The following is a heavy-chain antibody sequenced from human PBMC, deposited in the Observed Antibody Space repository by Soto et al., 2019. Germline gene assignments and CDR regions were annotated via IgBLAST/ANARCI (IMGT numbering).Heavy chain of an antibody. CDR2: ISSDGTNK. CDR3: AKDEGDKSNYYYFDF. V-gene: IGHV3-30*18. CDR1: GFTFGTSV. J-gene: IGHJ4*02. Sequence: GGSLRLSCAASGFTFGTSVMHWVRQAPGKGLEWVALISSDGTNKFYTDSVKGRFTISRDNSKNTLYLLVSRLRPEDTATYYCAKDEGDKSNYYYFDFWGQGTRVTVSP. D-gene: IGHD3-16*01.